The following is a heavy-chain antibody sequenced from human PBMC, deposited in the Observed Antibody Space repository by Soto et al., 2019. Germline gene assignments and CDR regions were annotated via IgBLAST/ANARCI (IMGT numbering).Heavy chain of an antibody. CDR1: GGSIISYC. Sequence: SETLSLTCTVSGGSIISYCWGWIRQPPGKTLEWIGTIYYHGNTYSNPSLKSRVTISVDTSNNQLSLKLRSVTAADTAVYYCARHDGFSSGWIFDYWGHGTLLTVSS. V-gene: IGHV4-39*01. CDR3: ARHDGFSSGWIFDY. D-gene: IGHD6-19*01. CDR2: IYYHGNT. J-gene: IGHJ4*01.